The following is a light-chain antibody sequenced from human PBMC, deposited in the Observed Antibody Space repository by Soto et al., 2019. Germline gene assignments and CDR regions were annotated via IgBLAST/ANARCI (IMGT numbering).Light chain of an antibody. CDR1: QSISSW. CDR2: DAS. V-gene: IGKV1-5*01. Sequence: DIQMTQSPSTLSASVGDRVTITCRASQSISSWLAWYQQKPGKAPKLLIYDASSLESGVPSRFSGSGSGTEFTLTISSLQPDDFASYYCQQYNSYSLTFGQGTNVEIK. CDR3: QQYNSYSLT. J-gene: IGKJ1*01.